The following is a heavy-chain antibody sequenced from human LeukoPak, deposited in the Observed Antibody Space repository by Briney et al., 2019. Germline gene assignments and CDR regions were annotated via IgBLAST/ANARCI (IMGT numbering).Heavy chain of an antibody. V-gene: IGHV1-46*01. D-gene: IGHD3-3*01. CDR3: ARGGRITIFGVVIPLDP. Sequence: EASVKVSCKASGYTFTSYYMHWVRQAPGQGLEWMGIINPSGGSTSYAQKFQGRVTMTRDTSTSTVYMELSSLRSEDTAVYYCARGGRITIFGVVIPLDPWGQGTLVTVSS. J-gene: IGHJ5*02. CDR2: INPSGGST. CDR1: GYTFTSYY.